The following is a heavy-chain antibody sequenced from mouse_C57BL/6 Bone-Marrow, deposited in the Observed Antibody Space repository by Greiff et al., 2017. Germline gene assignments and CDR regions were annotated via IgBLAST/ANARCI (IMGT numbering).Heavy chain of an antibody. CDR1: GFTFSSYT. V-gene: IGHV5-9*01. J-gene: IGHJ2*01. Sequence: EVNVVESGGGLVKPGGSLKLSCAASGFTFSSYTMSWVRQTPEKRLEWVATISGGGGNTYYPDSVKGRFTISRDNAKNTLYLQMSSLRSEDTALYYCARRGRGYYFDYWGQGTTLTVSS. CDR2: ISGGGGNT. CDR3: ARRGRGYYFDY.